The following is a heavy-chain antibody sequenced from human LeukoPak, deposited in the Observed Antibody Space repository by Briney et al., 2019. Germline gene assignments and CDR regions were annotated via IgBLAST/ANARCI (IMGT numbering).Heavy chain of an antibody. V-gene: IGHV3-48*03. CDR2: ISSDGTTI. D-gene: IGHD3-22*01. J-gene: IGHJ4*02. CDR1: GITFSKYE. Sequence: GGSLRLSCAASGITFSKYEMNWVRQAPGMGLEGVSYISSDGTTIYYADSVQGRFTISRDNANNSLYLEMNSLRVEDTAIYYCARDSEYSDSTGYYHYFDYWGQGTLVTVSS. CDR3: ARDSEYSDSTGYYHYFDY.